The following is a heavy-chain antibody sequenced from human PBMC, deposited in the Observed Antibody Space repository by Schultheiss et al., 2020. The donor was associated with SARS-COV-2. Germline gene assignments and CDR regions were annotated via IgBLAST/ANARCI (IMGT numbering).Heavy chain of an antibody. D-gene: IGHD4-23*01. CDR1: GFTFSNAW. J-gene: IGHJ6*02. CDR2: ISGSGGST. CDR3: TSPMTTVVKAYYYGMDV. V-gene: IGHV3-23*01. Sequence: GESLKISCAASGFTFSNAWMSWVRQAPGMGLEWVSAISGSGGSTYYADSVKGRFTISRDDSKNTAYLQMNSLKTEDTAVYYCTSPMTTVVKAYYYGMDVWGQGTTVTVSS.